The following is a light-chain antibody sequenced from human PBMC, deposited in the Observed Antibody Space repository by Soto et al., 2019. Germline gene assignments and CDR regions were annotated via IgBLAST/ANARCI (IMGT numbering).Light chain of an antibody. CDR3: GSYAGSSSV. CDR2: EVS. Sequence: QSVLTQHPSASGSPGQSVTISCTGTSIDVGGSNYVSWYQQHPGKAPKLIIYEVSKRPSGVPNRFSGSKSGNTASLTVSGLQAEDEADYYCGSYAGSSSVFGTGTKVTVL. V-gene: IGLV2-8*01. J-gene: IGLJ1*01. CDR1: SIDVGGSNY.